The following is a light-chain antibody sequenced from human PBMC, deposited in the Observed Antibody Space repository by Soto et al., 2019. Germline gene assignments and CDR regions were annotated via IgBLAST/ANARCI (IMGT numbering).Light chain of an antibody. CDR2: EVS. CDR3: SSYTSSTNYV. Sequence: QSVLTQPASVSGSPGQSITISCTGTSSDVGTYNFVSWYQQHPGEAPKLMIYEVSYRPSGVSDRFSGSRSDNTASLSISGLQAEDEADYYCSSYTSSTNYVFGTGTRSPS. CDR1: SSDVGTYNF. J-gene: IGLJ1*01. V-gene: IGLV2-14*01.